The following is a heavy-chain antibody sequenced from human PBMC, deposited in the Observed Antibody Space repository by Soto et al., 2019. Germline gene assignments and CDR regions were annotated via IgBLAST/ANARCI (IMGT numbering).Heavy chain of an antibody. Sequence: GGSLRLSCAASGFTFSRFGIHWVRQAPGKGLEWVAVVSYDGSLKYYADSVKGRFTISRDNSKNTLYLQMNSLRPEDTALYYCAKDSDQLLFDYYYYGMDVWGQGTTVTVSS. J-gene: IGHJ6*02. CDR2: VSYDGSLK. V-gene: IGHV3-30*18. CDR3: AKDSDQLLFDYYYYGMDV. D-gene: IGHD2-2*01. CDR1: GFTFSRFG.